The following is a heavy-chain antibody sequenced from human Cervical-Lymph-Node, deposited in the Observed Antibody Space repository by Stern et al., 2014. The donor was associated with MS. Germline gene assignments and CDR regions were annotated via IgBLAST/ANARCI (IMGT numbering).Heavy chain of an antibody. CDR3: ARRGEGYYDFSGYYLNYFDY. CDR1: GGSVDIYY. V-gene: IGHV4-59*02. J-gene: IGHJ4*02. Sequence: VQLVESGPGLVKPSETLSLTCTVSGGSVDIYYWSWIRQPPGKGLEWIGYMSYSGSSNYNPSLKMRVTISIDASKNQFSLKLSSVTAADTAVYYCARRGEGYYDFSGYYLNYFDYWGQGALVTVSS. D-gene: IGHD3-22*01. CDR2: MSYSGSS.